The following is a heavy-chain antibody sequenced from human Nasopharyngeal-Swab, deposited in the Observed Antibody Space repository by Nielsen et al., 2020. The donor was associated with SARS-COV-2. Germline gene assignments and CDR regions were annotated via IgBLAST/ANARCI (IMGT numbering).Heavy chain of an antibody. CDR3: ARLVVCSGGSCYAGDVSWFDP. D-gene: IGHD2-15*01. Sequence: GGSLRLSCKGSGYSFTSYWISLVSQMPGQGLEWMGRIDPSDSYTNYSPSFQGHVTISADKSISTAYLQWSSLKASDTAMYYCARLVVCSGGSCYAGDVSWFDPWGQGTLVTVSS. CDR1: GYSFTSYW. V-gene: IGHV5-10-1*01. J-gene: IGHJ5*02. CDR2: IDPSDSYT.